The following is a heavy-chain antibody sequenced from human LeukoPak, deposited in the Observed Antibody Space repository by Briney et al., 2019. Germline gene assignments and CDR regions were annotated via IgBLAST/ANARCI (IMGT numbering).Heavy chain of an antibody. Sequence: RASVKVSCKASGYTFTSYGISWVRQAPGQGLEWMGWISAYNGNTNYAQKLQGRVTMTTDTSTSTAYMELRSLRSDDTAVYYCARAPTVVTMIVVATPYAFDIWGQGTMVTVSS. CDR3: ARAPTVVTMIVVATPYAFDI. V-gene: IGHV1-18*01. J-gene: IGHJ3*02. CDR1: GYTFTSYG. D-gene: IGHD3-22*01. CDR2: ISAYNGNT.